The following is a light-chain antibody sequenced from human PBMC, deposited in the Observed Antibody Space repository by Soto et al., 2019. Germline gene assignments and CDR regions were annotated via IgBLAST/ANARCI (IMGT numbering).Light chain of an antibody. CDR1: QSVSSN. J-gene: IGKJ1*01. Sequence: EIVMTQSPATLSVSPGDRATLSCRASQSVSSNLAWYQQKPGQAPRLLIYGASTRATGIPARFSGTGSGTEFTLTISSLQSEDFAVYYCQHYNNWPRTFGQGTKVDIK. V-gene: IGKV3-15*01. CDR2: GAS. CDR3: QHYNNWPRT.